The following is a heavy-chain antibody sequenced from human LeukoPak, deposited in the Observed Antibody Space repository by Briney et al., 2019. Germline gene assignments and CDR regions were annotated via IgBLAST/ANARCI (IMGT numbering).Heavy chain of an antibody. D-gene: IGHD3-22*01. Sequence: PSETLSLTCTVSGDSISSGDYYWRWIRQPAGKGLEWIGRISSSGSTNYNPSLKSRVTISVDTSKNQFSLKLSSVTAADTAVYFCARGPYSYDSSGAFDIWGQGTMVTVSS. J-gene: IGHJ3*02. CDR3: ARGPYSYDSSGAFDI. V-gene: IGHV4-61*02. CDR1: GDSISSGDYY. CDR2: ISSSGST.